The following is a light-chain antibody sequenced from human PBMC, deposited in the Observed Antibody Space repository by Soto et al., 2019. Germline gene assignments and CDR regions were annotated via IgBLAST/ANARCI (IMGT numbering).Light chain of an antibody. CDR2: AAS. CDR1: QGISSY. V-gene: IGKV1-9*01. J-gene: IGKJ4*01. Sequence: DIQLTQSPSFLSASVGDRVTITCRASQGISSYLAWYQQKPGKAPKLLIYAASTLHSGVPSRFSGSGSGPEFTLTISSLQPEDFATYYCQQLNTYPFTFGGGTKVEIK. CDR3: QQLNTYPFT.